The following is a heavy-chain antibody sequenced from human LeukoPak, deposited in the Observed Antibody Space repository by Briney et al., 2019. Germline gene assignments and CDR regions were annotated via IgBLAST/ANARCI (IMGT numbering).Heavy chain of an antibody. CDR3: ARDNVLEWLLYYYYYMDV. CDR1: GFTFSSYE. D-gene: IGHD3-3*01. CDR2: ISSSGSTI. Sequence: GGSLRLSCAASGFTFSSYEMNWVRQAPGKGLEWVSCISSSGSTIYYADSVKGRFTISRDNSKNTLYLQMNSLRAEDTAVYYCARDNVLEWLLYYYYYMDVWGKGTTVTVSS. J-gene: IGHJ6*03. V-gene: IGHV3-48*03.